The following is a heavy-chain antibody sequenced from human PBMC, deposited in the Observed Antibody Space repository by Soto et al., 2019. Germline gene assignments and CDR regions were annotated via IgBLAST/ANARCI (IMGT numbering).Heavy chain of an antibody. V-gene: IGHV1-69*02. D-gene: IGHD6-6*01. CDR2: IIPILGIA. CDR3: ARGLLVDDYYFDY. Sequence: QVQLVQSGAEVKKPGSSVKVSCKASGGTFSSYTISWVRQAPGQGLEWMGRIIPILGIANYAQKFQGRVTITADKSTSTAYMALSSLRSEDTAVYYCARGLLVDDYYFDYWGQGTLVTVSS. J-gene: IGHJ4*02. CDR1: GGTFSSYT.